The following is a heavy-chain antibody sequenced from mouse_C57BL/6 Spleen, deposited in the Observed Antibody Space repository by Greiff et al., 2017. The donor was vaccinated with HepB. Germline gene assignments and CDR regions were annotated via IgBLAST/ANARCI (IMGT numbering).Heavy chain of an antibody. CDR3: ARQGGYDGYFDY. D-gene: IGHD2-3*01. J-gene: IGHJ2*01. Sequence: EVQVVESGGGLVQPGGSLKLSCAASGFTFSDYGMAWVRQAPRKGPEWVAFISNLAYSIYYADTVTGRFTISRENAKNTLYLEMSSLRSEDTAMYYCARQGGYDGYFDYWGQGTTLTVSS. V-gene: IGHV5-15*01. CDR1: GFTFSDYG. CDR2: ISNLAYSI.